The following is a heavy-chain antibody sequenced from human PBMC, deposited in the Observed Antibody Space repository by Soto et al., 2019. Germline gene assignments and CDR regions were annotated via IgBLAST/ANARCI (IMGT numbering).Heavy chain of an antibody. Sequence: SETLSLTCTVSGGSISSGDYYWSWIRQPPGKGLEWIGYIYYSGSTYYNPSLKSRVTISVDTSKNQFSLKLSSVTAADTAVYYCARAVDGEQSVFGSSSGGWYFDYWGQGTLVTSPQ. CDR1: GGSISSGDYY. V-gene: IGHV4-30-4*01. J-gene: IGHJ4*02. CDR2: IYYSGST. CDR3: ARAVDGEQSVFGSSSGGWYFDY. D-gene: IGHD2-15*01.